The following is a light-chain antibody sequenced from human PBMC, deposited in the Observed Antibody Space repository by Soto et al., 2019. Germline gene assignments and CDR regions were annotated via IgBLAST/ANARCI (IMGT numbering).Light chain of an antibody. Sequence: EIVLTQSPGTLSLSPGERATLSCRASQTVGSAYLAWYQHKPGQAPRLLIYGTSSRATGIPDRISCSGSGTDFTLTISRLEPEDFAVYYCQQYGSSRWTFGQGTKVEAK. J-gene: IGKJ1*01. V-gene: IGKV3-20*01. CDR3: QQYGSSRWT. CDR1: QTVGSAY. CDR2: GTS.